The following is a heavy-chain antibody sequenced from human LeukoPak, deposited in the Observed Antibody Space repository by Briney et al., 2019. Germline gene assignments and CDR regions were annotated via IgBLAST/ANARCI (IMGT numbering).Heavy chain of an antibody. CDR3: ARDPRAYIFRHYNWFDP. V-gene: IGHV3-74*01. D-gene: IGHD3-9*01. CDR2: IKSDGSST. Sequence: GGCLRLSCAASGFTFSSNWMHWVRQAPRKGLVWVSRIKSDGSSTSYADSVKGRLTISRDNAKNTLYLQMNSLRAEDTALYYCARDPRAYIFRHYNWFDPWGQGTLVTVSS. J-gene: IGHJ5*02. CDR1: GFTFSSNW.